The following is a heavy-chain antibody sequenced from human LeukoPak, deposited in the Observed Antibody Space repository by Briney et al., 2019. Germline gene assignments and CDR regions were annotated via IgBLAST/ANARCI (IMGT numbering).Heavy chain of an antibody. CDR1: GFTFSIYA. J-gene: IGHJ4*02. CDR2: ISGSSANT. Sequence: GGSLRLSCVASGFTFSIYAMSWVRQAPGKGLEWVSGISGSSANTYYAASVKGRFTISRDNSKKTLYLQMNSLRAEDTAAYYCATTLDWSYFDSWGQGTLVTVSS. D-gene: IGHD1-1*01. V-gene: IGHV3-23*01. CDR3: ATTLDWSYFDS.